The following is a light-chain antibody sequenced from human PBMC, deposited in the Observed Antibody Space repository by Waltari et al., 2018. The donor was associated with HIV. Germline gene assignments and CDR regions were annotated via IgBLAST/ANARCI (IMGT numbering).Light chain of an antibody. CDR1: SSNIGSNY. J-gene: IGLJ3*02. CDR2: RNK. CDR3: AAWDDSLSGRV. V-gene: IGLV1-47*01. Sequence: QSVLTQPPSASGTPGQRVTVSCSGSSSNIGSNYLYWYQQLPGTAPKLLISRNKQRPSGVPDRFSGSKSGTSASLAISGLRSEDEADYYCAAWDDSLSGRVFGGGTKLTVL.